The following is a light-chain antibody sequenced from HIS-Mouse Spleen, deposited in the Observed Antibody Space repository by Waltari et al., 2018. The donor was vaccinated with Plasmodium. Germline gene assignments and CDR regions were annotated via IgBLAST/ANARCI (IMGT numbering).Light chain of an antibody. CDR3: QAWDSSTAWV. V-gene: IGLV3-1*01. Sequence: SYELTQPPSVSVSPGQTASITCSGDKLGDKYACWHQQKPGQSPVLVIYQDSKRPSGIPVLFSGSNSGNTATLTISGTQAMDEADYYCQAWDSSTAWVFGGGTKLTVL. J-gene: IGLJ2*01. CDR2: QDS. CDR1: KLGDKY.